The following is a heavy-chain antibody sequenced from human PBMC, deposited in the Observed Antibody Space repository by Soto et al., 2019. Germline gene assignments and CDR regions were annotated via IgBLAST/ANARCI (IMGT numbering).Heavy chain of an antibody. J-gene: IGHJ4*02. V-gene: IGHV3-23*01. CDR3: DKARRGSGWSVCNF. Sequence: VQLLESGGGLVQPGGSLRLSCAASGFTFRDYAMNWVRQAPGKGLEWVSDVSGNGDSARYADSVKGRFTISRDNSKNTLYLQMNRLRVDDTAVYYCDKARRGSGWSVCNFWGQGTMVTVSS. D-gene: IGHD6-19*01. CDR1: GFTFRDYA. CDR2: VSGNGDSA.